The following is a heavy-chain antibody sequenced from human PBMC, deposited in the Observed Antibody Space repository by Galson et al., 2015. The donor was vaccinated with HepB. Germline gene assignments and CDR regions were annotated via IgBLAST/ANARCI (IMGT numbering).Heavy chain of an antibody. CDR1: GGTFSSYA. Sequence: SVKVSCKASGGTFSSYAISWVRQAPGQGLEWMGGIIPIFGTANYAQKFQGRVTITADESMSTAYMELSSLRSEDTAVYYCARHPHEGAVAGTGVDYWGQGTLVTVSS. D-gene: IGHD6-19*01. CDR2: IIPIFGTA. CDR3: ARHPHEGAVAGTGVDY. V-gene: IGHV1-69*13. J-gene: IGHJ4*02.